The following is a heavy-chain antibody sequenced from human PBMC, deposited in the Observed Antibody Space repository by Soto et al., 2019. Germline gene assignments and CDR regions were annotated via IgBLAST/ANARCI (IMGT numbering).Heavy chain of an antibody. CDR3: AKDHDYENDY. CDR1: GGSFSGYY. D-gene: IGHD4-17*01. V-gene: IGHV4-34*01. J-gene: IGHJ4*02. CDR2: INHSGST. Sequence: SETLSLTCAVYGGSFSGYYWSWIRQPPGKGLEWIGEINHSGSTNYNPSLKSRVTISVDTSKNHFSLKLSSVTAEDTAVYYCAKDHDYENDYWGQGTLVTVSS.